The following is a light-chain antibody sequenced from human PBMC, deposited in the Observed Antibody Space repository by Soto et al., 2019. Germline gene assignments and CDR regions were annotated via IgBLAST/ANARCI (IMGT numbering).Light chain of an antibody. CDR2: GAS. J-gene: IGKJ5*01. V-gene: IGKV1-39*01. CDR3: QQSYNSPLT. CDR1: QDINIY. Sequence: DVQMTQSPSSQSASVGDSVSITCQASQDINIYLNWYQQKPGKAPKLLIYGASTLQTGVPSRFSGSGSRTHFTLAINTLQSDDFATYYCQQSYNSPLTFGQGTRLEIK.